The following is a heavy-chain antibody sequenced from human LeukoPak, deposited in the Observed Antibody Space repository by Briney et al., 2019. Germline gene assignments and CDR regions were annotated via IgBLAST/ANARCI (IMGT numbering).Heavy chain of an antibody. CDR3: ARDVLR. J-gene: IGHJ4*02. CDR1: GDSITSGGYY. CDR2: IYKTGST. Sequence: SETLSLTCTVSGDSITSGGYYWSWIRQRPGKGLEWIGYIYKTGSTYYNPSLKSRVTMSVDTSRNQFSLKLNSVTASDTAVYYCARDVLRWGQGTLVTVSS. V-gene: IGHV4-31*03.